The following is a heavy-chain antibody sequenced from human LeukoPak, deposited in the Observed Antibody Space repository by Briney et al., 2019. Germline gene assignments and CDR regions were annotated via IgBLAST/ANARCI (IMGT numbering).Heavy chain of an antibody. V-gene: IGHV3-30-3*01. CDR1: GFTFSSYA. Sequence: GGSLRLSCAASGFTFSSYAMHWVRQAPGKGPEWVAVISYDGSNKYYADSVKGRFTISRDNSKNTLYLQMNSLRAEDTAVYYCIAREPGDYWGQGTLVTVSS. D-gene: IGHD1-26*01. J-gene: IGHJ4*02. CDR3: IAREPGDY. CDR2: ISYDGSNK.